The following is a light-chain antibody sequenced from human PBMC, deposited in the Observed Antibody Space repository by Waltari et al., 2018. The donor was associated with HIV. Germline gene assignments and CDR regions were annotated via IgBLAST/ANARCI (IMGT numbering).Light chain of an antibody. CDR1: RRHVGGYNY. Sequence: QSALTQPASVSGSPGQSITLSCTGTRRHVGGYNYVSWYQQHPGKAPKFMIYEVSNRPSGVSKRFSGSKSGNTASLTISGLQAEDEADYYCSSYTSTSTGVFGTGTKVTVL. CDR3: SSYTSTSTGV. CDR2: EVS. V-gene: IGLV2-14*01. J-gene: IGLJ1*01.